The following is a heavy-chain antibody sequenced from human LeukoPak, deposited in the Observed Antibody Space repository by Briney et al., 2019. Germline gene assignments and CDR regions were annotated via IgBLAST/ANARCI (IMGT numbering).Heavy chain of an antibody. Sequence: GGSLRLSCAASGFTLICCGMHWVRQAPGKGLEWVAFIRYDGSTKYYTDSVKGRFTISRDNSRDTLYQQMNSLRAEDTAVYYCAKDGDDSIDYWGQGTLVTVSS. D-gene: IGHD3-22*01. CDR3: AKDGDDSIDY. CDR2: IRYDGSTK. V-gene: IGHV3-30*02. J-gene: IGHJ4*02. CDR1: GFTLICCG.